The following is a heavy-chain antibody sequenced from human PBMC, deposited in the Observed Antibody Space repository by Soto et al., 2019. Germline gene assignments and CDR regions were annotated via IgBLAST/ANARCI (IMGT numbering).Heavy chain of an antibody. Sequence: GGSLRLSCTASGFTFGDYAMSWFRQAPGKGLEWVGFIRSKAYGGTTEYAASVKGRFTISRDDSKSIAYLQMNSLKTEDTAVYYCTRVGIVVVVAAKPFFFDYWGQGTLVTVSS. J-gene: IGHJ4*02. CDR3: TRVGIVVVVAAKPFFFDY. V-gene: IGHV3-49*03. CDR2: IRSKAYGGTT. D-gene: IGHD2-15*01. CDR1: GFTFGDYA.